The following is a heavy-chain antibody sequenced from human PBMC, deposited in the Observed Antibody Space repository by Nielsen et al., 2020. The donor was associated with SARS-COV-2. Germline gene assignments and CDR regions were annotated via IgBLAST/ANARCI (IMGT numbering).Heavy chain of an antibody. J-gene: IGHJ5*02. CDR2: IYYSGST. CDR3: ARGAAWFDP. D-gene: IGHD2-15*01. CDR1: GGSISSYY. V-gene: IGHV4-59*12. Sequence: SETLSLTCTVSGGSISSYYWSWIRQPPGKGLEWIGYIYYSGSTYYNPSLKSRVTISVDTSKNQFSLRLNSVTAADTAIYFCARGAAWFDPWGQGTRVTVSS.